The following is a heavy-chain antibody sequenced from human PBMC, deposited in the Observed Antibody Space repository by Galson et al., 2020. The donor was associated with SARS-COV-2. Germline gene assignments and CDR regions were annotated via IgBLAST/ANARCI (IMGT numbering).Heavy chain of an antibody. Sequence: PGGSLRLSCAASGFAFRSYEMAWVRQAPGKGLEWISYISSGGRTMYYADSVKGRLSISRDSAKNSLYLQMNSLRAEDTAVYYCARVRDGGHDEYYFDYWGQGTLVTVSS. D-gene: IGHD5-12*01. J-gene: IGHJ4*02. CDR2: ISSGGRTM. CDR1: GFAFRSYE. V-gene: IGHV3-48*03. CDR3: ARVRDGGHDEYYFDY.